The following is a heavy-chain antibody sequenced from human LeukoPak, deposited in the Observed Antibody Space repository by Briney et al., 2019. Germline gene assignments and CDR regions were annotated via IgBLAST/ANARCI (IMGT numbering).Heavy chain of an antibody. J-gene: IGHJ4*02. CDR3: ARVMTTVKFFDY. D-gene: IGHD4-17*01. CDR1: GGSFSGYY. Sequence: PSETPSLTCAVYGGSFSGYYWSWIRQPPGKGLEWIGEINHSGSTNYNPSLKSRVTISVDTSKNQFSLKLSSVTAADTAVYYCARVMTTVKFFDYWGQGTLVTVSS. V-gene: IGHV4-34*01. CDR2: INHSGST.